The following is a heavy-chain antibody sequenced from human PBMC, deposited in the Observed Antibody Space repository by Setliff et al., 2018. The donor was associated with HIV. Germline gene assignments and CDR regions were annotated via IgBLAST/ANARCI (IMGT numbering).Heavy chain of an antibody. CDR1: GYSFTNYG. J-gene: IGHJ3*02. Sequence: ASVKVSCKASGYSFTNYGMNWVRQAPGQGLEWMGWINTNTGNPTYAQGFTGRFVFSLDTSVSTAYLQISSLKAEDTAVYYCARDNEWLVVREGAFDIWGQGTMVTVSS. CDR3: ARDNEWLVVREGAFDI. V-gene: IGHV7-4-1*02. D-gene: IGHD6-19*01. CDR2: INTNTGNP.